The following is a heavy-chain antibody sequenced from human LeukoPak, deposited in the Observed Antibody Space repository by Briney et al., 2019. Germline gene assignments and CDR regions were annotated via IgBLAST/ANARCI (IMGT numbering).Heavy chain of an antibody. D-gene: IGHD1-14*01. J-gene: IGHJ4*02. CDR2: ISYDGSNK. Sequence: GGSLRLSCAASGFTFSSYAMHWVRQAPGKGLEWVVVISYDGSNKYYADSVKGRFTISRDNSKNTLYLQMNSLRAEDTAVYYCASAGWADYWGQGTLVTVSS. CDR1: GFTFSSYA. CDR3: ASAGWADY. V-gene: IGHV3-30*01.